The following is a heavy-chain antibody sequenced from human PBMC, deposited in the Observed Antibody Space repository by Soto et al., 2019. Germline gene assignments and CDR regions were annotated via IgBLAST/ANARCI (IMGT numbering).Heavy chain of an antibody. D-gene: IGHD4-17*01. Sequence: EVQLVESGGGLVQPGGSLRLSCAASGFTFSSYSMNWVRQAPGKGLEWVSYISSSSSTIYYVDSVKGRFTISRDNAKNSLYLQMNSLRAEDTAVYYCARVLLHGYGDYMNAFDIWGQGTMVTVSS. J-gene: IGHJ3*02. CDR3: ARVLLHGYGDYMNAFDI. V-gene: IGHV3-48*01. CDR1: GFTFSSYS. CDR2: ISSSSSTI.